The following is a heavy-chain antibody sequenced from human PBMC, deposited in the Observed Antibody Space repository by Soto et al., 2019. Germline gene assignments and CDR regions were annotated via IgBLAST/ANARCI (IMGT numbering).Heavy chain of an antibody. J-gene: IGHJ6*02. CDR2: IIPKVNIR. V-gene: IGHV1-69*12. CDR3: ARSLGWLHCSGGRCHTRVVHGLDV. CDR1: GGTFNNYA. Sequence: QVQLVQSGAEVKKPGSAVRVSCKASGGTFNNYAVSWVRQAPGQGLEWMGGIIPKVNIRNSAQKFQGRVTFTVDESTITAFMELSRLRSDDTAVYYCARSLGWLHCSGGRCHTRVVHGLDVWGQGTTVTVSS. D-gene: IGHD2-15*01.